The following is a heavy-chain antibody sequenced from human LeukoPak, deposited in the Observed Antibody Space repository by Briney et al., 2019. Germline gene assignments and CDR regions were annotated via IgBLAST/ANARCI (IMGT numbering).Heavy chain of an antibody. V-gene: IGHV4-4*07. Sequence: PSETLSLTCTVSGGSISSYYWSWIRQPAGKRLEWIGRIYTSGSTNYNPSLKSRVTMSVDTSKNQFSLKLSSVTAADTAVYYCARDRWFGYGSGSYYDYWGQGTLFTVSS. CDR3: ARDRWFGYGSGSYYDY. D-gene: IGHD3-10*01. J-gene: IGHJ4*02. CDR1: GGSISSYY. CDR2: IYTSGST.